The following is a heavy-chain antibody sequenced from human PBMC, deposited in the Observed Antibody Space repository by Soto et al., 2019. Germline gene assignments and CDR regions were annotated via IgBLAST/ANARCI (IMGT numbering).Heavy chain of an antibody. V-gene: IGHV1-8*01. CDR3: ARARGSADDY. J-gene: IGHJ4*02. CDR2: VNPNSGNT. CDR1: GYTFSSYD. Sequence: QVKLVQSGAEVKKPGASVKVSCKAAGYTFSSYDINWVRQATGQGLEWMGWVNPNSGNTDYAQKFQGRVTMTTDTSTSTAFMELTSLRSDDTAIYYCARARGSADDYWGQGTRVTVSS. D-gene: IGHD3-10*01.